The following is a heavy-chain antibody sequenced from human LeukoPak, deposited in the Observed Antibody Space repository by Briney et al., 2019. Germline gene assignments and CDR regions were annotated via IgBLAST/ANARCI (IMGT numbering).Heavy chain of an antibody. Sequence: GGSLRLTCAASGFTFSSYAMSWVRQAPGKGLEWVSAVSGSGGSTYYADSVKGRFTISRDNSKNTLYLQMNSLRAEDTAVYYCAKDYPITIRGVGATPLDYWGQGTLVTVSS. J-gene: IGHJ4*02. V-gene: IGHV3-23*01. CDR1: GFTFSSYA. CDR3: AKDYPITIRGVGATPLDY. CDR2: VSGSGGST. D-gene: IGHD1-26*01.